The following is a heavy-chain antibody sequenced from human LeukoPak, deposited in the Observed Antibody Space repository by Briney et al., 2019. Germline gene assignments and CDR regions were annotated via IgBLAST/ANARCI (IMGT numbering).Heavy chain of an antibody. CDR2: IYYGGST. CDR3: ARVAGIPYDY. CDR1: GGSISSSSYY. D-gene: IGHD2-2*02. V-gene: IGHV4-39*01. Sequence: SETLSLTCTVFGGSISSSSYYWGWIRQPPGKGLEWIGSIYYGGSTYYNPSLKSRVTISVDTSKNQFSLKVSSVTAADTAVYYCARVAGIPYDYWGQGTLVTVSS. J-gene: IGHJ4*02.